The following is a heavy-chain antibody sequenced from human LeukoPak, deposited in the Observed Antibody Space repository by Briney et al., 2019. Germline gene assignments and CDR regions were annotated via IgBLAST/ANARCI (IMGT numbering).Heavy chain of an antibody. Sequence: GSLRLSCAASGFTFSSYSMNWVRQAPGKGLEWMGEINHSGSTNYNPSLKSRVTISVDTSKNQFSLKLSSVTAADTAVYYCARRYYGDYRWFDPWGQGTLVTVSS. CDR3: ARRYYGDYRWFDP. V-gene: IGHV4-34*01. CDR1: GFTFSSYS. J-gene: IGHJ5*02. D-gene: IGHD4-17*01. CDR2: INHSGST.